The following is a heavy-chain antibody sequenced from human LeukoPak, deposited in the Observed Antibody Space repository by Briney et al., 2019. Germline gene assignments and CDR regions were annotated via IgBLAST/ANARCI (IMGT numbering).Heavy chain of an antibody. D-gene: IGHD3-22*01. CDR2: IYYSGST. V-gene: IGHV4-61*08. Sequence: SETLSLTCTVSGGSISSGGYYWSWIRQHPGKGLEWIGYIYYSGSTNYNPSLKSRVTISVDTSKNQFSLKLSSVTAADTAVYYCASDYYDSSGYLEYFQHWGQGTLVTVSS. CDR1: GGSISSGGYY. J-gene: IGHJ1*01. CDR3: ASDYYDSSGYLEYFQH.